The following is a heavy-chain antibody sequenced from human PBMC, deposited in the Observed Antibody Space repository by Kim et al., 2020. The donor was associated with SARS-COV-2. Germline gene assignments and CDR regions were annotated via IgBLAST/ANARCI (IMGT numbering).Heavy chain of an antibody. Sequence: SETLSLTCAVYGGSFSGYYWSWIRQPPGKGLEWIGEINHSGSTNYNPSLKSRVTISVDTSKNQFSLKLSSVTAADTAVYYCARVRIGARLFGMGQRYYGMDVWGQGTTVTVSS. V-gene: IGHV4-34*01. CDR2: INHSGST. D-gene: IGHD6-6*01. CDR3: ARVRIGARLFGMGQRYYGMDV. J-gene: IGHJ6*02. CDR1: GGSFSGYY.